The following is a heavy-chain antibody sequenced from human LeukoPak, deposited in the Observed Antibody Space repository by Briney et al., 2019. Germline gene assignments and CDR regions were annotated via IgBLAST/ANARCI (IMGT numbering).Heavy chain of an antibody. CDR1: GFTFSRYS. Sequence: PGGSLRLSCAASGFTFSRYSLNWVRQAPGKGLEWVAFIRNDGSNHYYADSVKGRFTISRDNSKNNVYLQMYSLRAEDTAVYYCARDITGGSYDDIWGQGTMVTVSS. CDR2: IRNDGSNH. CDR3: ARDITGGSYDDI. J-gene: IGHJ3*02. D-gene: IGHD1-26*01. V-gene: IGHV3-30*02.